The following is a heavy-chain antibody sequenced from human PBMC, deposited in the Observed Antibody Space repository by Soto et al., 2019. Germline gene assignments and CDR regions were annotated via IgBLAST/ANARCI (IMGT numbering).Heavy chain of an antibody. J-gene: IGHJ3*02. CDR2: IDPSDSYT. CDR1: GYSFTSYW. Sequence: GESLKISCNGSGYSFTSYWISWVRQMPGRGLEWMGRIDPSDSYTNYSPSFQGHVTISADKSISTAYLQWSSLRASDTAMYYCARHASITMVRGVIITVAFDIWGQGTMVTV. D-gene: IGHD3-10*01. CDR3: ARHASITMVRGVIITVAFDI. V-gene: IGHV5-10-1*01.